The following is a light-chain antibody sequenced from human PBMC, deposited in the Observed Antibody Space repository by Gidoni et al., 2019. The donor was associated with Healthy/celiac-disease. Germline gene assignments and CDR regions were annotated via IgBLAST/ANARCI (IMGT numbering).Light chain of an antibody. CDR2: AAS. Sequence: DIHMTQSPSSLSASVGDRVTITCRASQGIRNDLGWYQQKQGKAPKRLIYAASSLQSGVASRFSGSGSETEFTLTISRLQPEDFATYYCLQHNSYPPWTFGQGTKVEIK. CDR1: QGIRND. V-gene: IGKV1-17*01. CDR3: LQHNSYPPWT. J-gene: IGKJ1*01.